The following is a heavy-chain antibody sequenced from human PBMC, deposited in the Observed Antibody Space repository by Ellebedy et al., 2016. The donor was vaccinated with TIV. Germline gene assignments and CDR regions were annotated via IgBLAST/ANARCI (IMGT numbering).Heavy chain of an antibody. CDR1: GFTVSSNY. Sequence: GESLKISCAASGFTVSSNYMSWVRQAPGKGLEWVSVISSGGTTYYADSVKGRFSVSRDNANNPIYLQMNSLRAEDTAIYYCARRYTSGWAPFHYWGQGTLVTVSS. J-gene: IGHJ4*02. V-gene: IGHV3-66*01. CDR3: ARRYTSGWAPFHY. CDR2: ISSGGTT. D-gene: IGHD6-19*01.